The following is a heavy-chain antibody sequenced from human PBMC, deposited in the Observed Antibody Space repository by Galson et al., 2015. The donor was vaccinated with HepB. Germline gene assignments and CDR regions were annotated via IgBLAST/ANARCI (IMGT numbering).Heavy chain of an antibody. J-gene: IGHJ4*02. V-gene: IGHV3-48*04. D-gene: IGHD5-12*01. CDR2: ISSSSSTI. CDR1: GFTFSSYS. CDR3: ARIVYSGYDHPDY. Sequence: SLRLSCAASGFTFSSYSMNWVRQAPGKGLEWVSYISSSSSTIYYADSVKGRFTISRDNAKNSLYLQMSSLRAEDTAVYYCARIVYSGYDHPDYWGQGTLVTVSS.